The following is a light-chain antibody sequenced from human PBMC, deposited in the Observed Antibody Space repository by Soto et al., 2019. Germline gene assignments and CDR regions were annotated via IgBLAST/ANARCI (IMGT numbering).Light chain of an antibody. CDR2: GAS. V-gene: IGKV3-15*01. J-gene: IGKJ1*01. CDR3: QQYNTWPPDRT. CDR1: QSVGSN. Sequence: EIVMTHSPATLSVSPGERATLSCRASQSVGSNLAWYQQKPDQAPRLLIYGASTRATGIPARFSGSGSGTEFTLTISSLQSEDFAIYFCQQYNTWPPDRTFGQGTKVEIK.